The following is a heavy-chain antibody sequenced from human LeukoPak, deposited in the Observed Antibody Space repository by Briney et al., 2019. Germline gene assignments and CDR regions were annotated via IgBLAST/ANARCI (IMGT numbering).Heavy chain of an antibody. CDR1: GFTFSHYG. CDR3: ARDYGSGTSALDAIDI. V-gene: IGHV3-33*01. D-gene: IGHD3-10*01. CDR2: IWDDGSNK. J-gene: IGHJ3*02. Sequence: GGSLRLSCAASGFTFSHYGMHWVRQAPGKGLEWVAIIWDDGSNKYYADSVKGRFTISRDNPRNMLYLQMNSLRAEDTAVYYCARDYGSGTSALDAIDIWGQGTLVTVSS.